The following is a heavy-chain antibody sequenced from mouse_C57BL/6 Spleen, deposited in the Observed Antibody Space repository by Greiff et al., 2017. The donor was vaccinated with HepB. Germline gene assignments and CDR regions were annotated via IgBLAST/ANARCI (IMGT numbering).Heavy chain of an antibody. CDR2: IDPNNGNT. CDR1: GYTFIDYN. V-gene: IGHV1-22*01. D-gene: IGHD2-13*01. Sequence: EVQLQQSGPELVKPGASVKMSCKASGYTFIDYNIHWVKQSHGKSLEWIGYIDPNNGNTNYNENFKDKATLTVNKSYSTAYMEIRSLTSEDSALYYCTKSRYCDSWFFGVWGKGTTVTVSS. CDR3: TKSRYCDSWFFGV. J-gene: IGHJ1*03.